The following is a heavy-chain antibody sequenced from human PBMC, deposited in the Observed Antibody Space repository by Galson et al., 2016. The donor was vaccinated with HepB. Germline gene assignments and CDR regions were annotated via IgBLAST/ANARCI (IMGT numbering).Heavy chain of an antibody. D-gene: IGHD3-3*01. CDR1: GGSISSSSYY. CDR3: AVGVVLISMDV. J-gene: IGHJ6*02. V-gene: IGHV4-39*01. CDR2: IYYSGSP. Sequence: ETLSLTCTVSGGSISSSSYYWGWIRQPSGKGLEWIGTIYYSGSPYYNPSLKSRVTISVDTSKNQLSLKLSSVTAADTAVYYCAVGVVLISMDVWGQGTTVTVSS.